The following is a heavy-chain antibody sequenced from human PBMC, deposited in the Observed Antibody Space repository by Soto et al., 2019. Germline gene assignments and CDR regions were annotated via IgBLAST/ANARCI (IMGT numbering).Heavy chain of an antibody. Sequence: SETLSLTCAVYGGSFSGYYWSWIRQPPGKGLEWIGEINHSGSTNYNPSLKSRVTISVDTSKNRFSLKLSSVTAADTAVYYCARAGGIVATIDAFDIWGQGTMVTVSS. CDR3: ARAGGIVATIDAFDI. D-gene: IGHD5-12*01. CDR2: INHSGST. J-gene: IGHJ3*02. V-gene: IGHV4-34*01. CDR1: GGSFSGYY.